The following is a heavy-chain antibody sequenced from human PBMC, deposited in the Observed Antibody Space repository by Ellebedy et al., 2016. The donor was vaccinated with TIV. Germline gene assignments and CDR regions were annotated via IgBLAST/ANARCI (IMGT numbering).Heavy chain of an antibody. CDR1: GFTFSSDE. CDR3: ARDEY. CDR2: ISSDSNNK. Sequence: GESLKISCVGPGFTFSSDEMHWIRQAPGKGLEWVASISSDSNNKYYADSVEGRFTIIRDNPKNTVYLQMDSLRVDQPAVSYCARDEYWGQGTLVTVSS. V-gene: IGHV3-30-3*01. J-gene: IGHJ4*02.